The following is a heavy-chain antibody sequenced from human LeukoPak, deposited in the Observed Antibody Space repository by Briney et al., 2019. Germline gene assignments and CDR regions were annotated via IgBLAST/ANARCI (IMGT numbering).Heavy chain of an antibody. Sequence: GASVKVSCKASGGTFSSYAISWVRQAPGQGLEWMGGIIPIFGTANYAQKFQGRVTITADESTSTAYMELSSLRSEDTAVYYCAREHSSHYAFDIWGQGTTVTVSS. CDR2: IIPIFGTA. V-gene: IGHV1-69*13. J-gene: IGHJ3*02. D-gene: IGHD3-22*01. CDR3: AREHSSHYAFDI. CDR1: GGTFSSYA.